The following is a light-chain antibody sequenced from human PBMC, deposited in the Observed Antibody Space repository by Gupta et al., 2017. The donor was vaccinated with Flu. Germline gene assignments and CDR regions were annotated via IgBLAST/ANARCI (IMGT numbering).Light chain of an antibody. J-gene: IGLJ1*01. CDR1: TGAVTSGHF. V-gene: IGLV7-46*01. CDR2: DTN. Sequence: QAVVTQEPSLTVSPGGTVTLTCGASTGAVTSGHFPHWYQQRPGQAPTSLLFDTNDKHSWTPARFSGSLRGGKAALTXSXAQPEDXADYYCMLCFGTERRVFGTGTRVTVL. CDR3: MLCFGTERRV.